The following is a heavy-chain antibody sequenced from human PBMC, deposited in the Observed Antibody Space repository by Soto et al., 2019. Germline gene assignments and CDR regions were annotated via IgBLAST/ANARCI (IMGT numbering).Heavy chain of an antibody. V-gene: IGHV3-33*01. CDR3: ATYSGYDHDY. J-gene: IGHJ4*02. CDR2: IWYNRSTK. Sequence: GGSLRLSCAASGFTFSIYGMHWVRQAPGKGLEWVAVIWYNRSTKYHGDSVKGRFTISRDNAKNTLYLQMNSLRAEDTAVYYCATYSGYDHDYWGQGTLVTVSS. CDR1: GFTFSIYG. D-gene: IGHD5-12*01.